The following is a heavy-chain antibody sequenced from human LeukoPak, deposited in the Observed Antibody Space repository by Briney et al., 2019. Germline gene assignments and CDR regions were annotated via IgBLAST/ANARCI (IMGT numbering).Heavy chain of an antibody. D-gene: IGHD3-3*01. CDR1: GFIFSSYS. CDR2: ISSSSSYI. J-gene: IGHJ3*02. Sequence: GGSLRLSCAASGFIFSSYSMNWVRQAPGKGLEWVSSISSSSSYIYYADSVRGRFTISRDNAKNSLFLQVNSLRAEDTAVYYCPRGSRFGVVGRDAFDIWGQGTVVTVSS. V-gene: IGHV3-21*01. CDR3: PRGSRFGVVGRDAFDI.